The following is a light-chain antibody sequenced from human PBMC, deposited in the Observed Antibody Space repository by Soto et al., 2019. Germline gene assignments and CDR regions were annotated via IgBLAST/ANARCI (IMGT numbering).Light chain of an antibody. Sequence: DIQMTQSPSTLSASVGDRVTITCRASQSISSWLAWYQQKPGKAPKLLIYDASSLESGVPSRFSGSGSGTEFPLTISSLQPDDFAPYYGQRYNSYSWPFGQGTKVESK. V-gene: IGKV1-5*01. CDR1: QSISSW. CDR3: QRYNSYSWP. CDR2: DAS. J-gene: IGKJ1*01.